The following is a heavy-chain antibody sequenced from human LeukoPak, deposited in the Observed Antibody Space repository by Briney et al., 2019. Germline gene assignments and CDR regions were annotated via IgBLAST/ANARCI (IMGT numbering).Heavy chain of an antibody. CDR3: AKDASLPYYYGSGSYNY. CDR2: IKQDGSEK. CDR1: GFTFSSYW. D-gene: IGHD3-10*01. Sequence: PGGSLRLSCAASGFTFSSYWMSWVRQAPGKGLEWVANIKQDGSEKYYVDSVKGRFTISRDNAKNSLYLQMNSLRAEDTAVYYCAKDASLPYYYGSGSYNYWGQGTLVTVSS. V-gene: IGHV3-7*01. J-gene: IGHJ4*02.